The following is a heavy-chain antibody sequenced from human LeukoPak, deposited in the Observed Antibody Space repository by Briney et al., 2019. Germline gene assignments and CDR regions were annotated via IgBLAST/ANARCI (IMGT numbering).Heavy chain of an antibody. CDR3: ARGMRITIFGVVTNNWFDP. CDR1: GGSISSHY. Sequence: SETLSLTCTVSGGSISSHYWSWIRQPPGKGLEWIGYIYYSGSTNYNPSLKSRVTISVDTSKNQFSLKLSSVTAADTAVYYCARGMRITIFGVVTNNWFDPWGQGTLVTVSS. V-gene: IGHV4-59*11. CDR2: IYYSGST. J-gene: IGHJ5*02. D-gene: IGHD3-3*01.